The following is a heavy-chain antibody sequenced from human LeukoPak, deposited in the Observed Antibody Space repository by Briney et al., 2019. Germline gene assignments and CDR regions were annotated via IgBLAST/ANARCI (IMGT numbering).Heavy chain of an antibody. CDR3: ARVSRGWLIDDAFDI. V-gene: IGHV4-34*01. J-gene: IGHJ3*02. CDR1: GGSFSGYY. CDR2: INHSGST. Sequence: SETLSLTCAVYGGSFSGYYWSWIRQPPGKGLEWIGEINHSGSTNYNPSLKSRVTISVDTSKNQFSLKLSPVTAADTAVYYCARVSRGWLIDDAFDIWGQGTMVTVSS. D-gene: IGHD6-19*01.